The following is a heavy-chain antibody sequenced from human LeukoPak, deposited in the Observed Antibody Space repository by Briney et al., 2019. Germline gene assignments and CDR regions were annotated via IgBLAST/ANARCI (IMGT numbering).Heavy chain of an antibody. Sequence: GASVKVCCKASGYTFTSYDINWVRQATGQGLEWMGWMNPNSGNTGYAQKFQGRVTMTRNTSISTAYMELSSLRSEDTAVYYCARDGEVVTARYYYYYGMDLWGQGTTVTVSS. CDR3: ARDGEVVTARYYYYYGMDL. CDR1: GYTFTSYD. CDR2: MNPNSGNT. D-gene: IGHD2-21*02. J-gene: IGHJ6*02. V-gene: IGHV1-8*01.